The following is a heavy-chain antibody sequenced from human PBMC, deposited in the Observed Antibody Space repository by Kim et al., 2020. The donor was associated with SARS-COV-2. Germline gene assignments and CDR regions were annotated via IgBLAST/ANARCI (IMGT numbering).Heavy chain of an antibody. CDR1: GFTFSNVW. V-gene: IGHV3-15*01. D-gene: IGHD3-10*01. CDR3: STDSGIVRVRGIIIAV. Sequence: GGSLRLSCAASGFTFSNVWLRWVRQAPGKGLEWVGRVKTRTEGETTDYAPPVKGRFSISRDDSKNTVYLQMNSLKTEDTAVYYCSTDSGIVRVRGIIIAVWGQGTTVTVSS. J-gene: IGHJ6*02. CDR2: VKTRTEGETT.